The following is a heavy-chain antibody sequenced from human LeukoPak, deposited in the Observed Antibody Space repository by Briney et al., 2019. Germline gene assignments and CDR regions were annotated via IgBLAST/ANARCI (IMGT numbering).Heavy chain of an antibody. J-gene: IGHJ4*02. CDR3: ARDSSGYDLMVDYFDY. Sequence: GGSLRLSCAAPGFTFSSYSMNWVRQAPGKAREKGSSISSSSSYIYYADSVKGRFTISRDNAKNSLYLQMNSLRAEDTAVYYCARDSSGYDLMVDYFDYWGQGTLVTVSS. CDR1: GFTFSSYS. V-gene: IGHV3-21*01. D-gene: IGHD5-12*01. CDR2: ISSSSSYI.